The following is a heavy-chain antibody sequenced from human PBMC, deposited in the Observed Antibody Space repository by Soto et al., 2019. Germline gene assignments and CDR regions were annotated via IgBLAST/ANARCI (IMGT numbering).Heavy chain of an antibody. CDR2: IDPSDSYT. CDR3: ARHGFPSGSYYAYYYYGMDV. Sequence: GESLKISCKGSGYSFTSYWISWVRQMPGKGLEWMGRIDPSDSYTNYSPSFQGHVTISADKSISTAYLRWSSLKASDTAMYYCARHGFPSGSYYAYYYYGMDVWGQGTTVTVSS. D-gene: IGHD1-26*01. J-gene: IGHJ6*02. V-gene: IGHV5-10-1*01. CDR1: GYSFTSYW.